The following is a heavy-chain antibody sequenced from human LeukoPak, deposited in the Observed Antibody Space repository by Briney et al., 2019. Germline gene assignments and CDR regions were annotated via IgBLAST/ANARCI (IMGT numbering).Heavy chain of an antibody. CDR1: GGSISSGY. V-gene: IGHV4-31*03. D-gene: IGHD3-16*01. J-gene: IGHJ3*01. CDR2: IYHSGPV. CDR3: ATRFGGWAEAFDV. Sequence: PSETLSLTCTVSGGSISSGYWSWIRQHPGKGLEWLGFIYHSGPVYYNPSLKSRLSISLGTSENQFSLMLTSVTAADTAVYYCATRFGGWAEAFDVWGQGAMVTVSS.